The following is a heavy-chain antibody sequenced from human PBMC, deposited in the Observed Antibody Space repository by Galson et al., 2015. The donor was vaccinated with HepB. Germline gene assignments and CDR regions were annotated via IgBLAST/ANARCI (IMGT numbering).Heavy chain of an antibody. J-gene: IGHJ3*02. D-gene: IGHD6-19*01. CDR3: TRTYSSGWYGDAFDM. CDR2: IGTTGDT. V-gene: IGHV3-13*01. CDR1: GFTFRSYA. Sequence: SLRLSCAASGFTFRSYAMHWVRQGREKGLEWISAIGTTGDTYYADSVKGRFTIPRENAKNSLYLQMNSLRVGDTAMYFCTRTYSSGWYGDAFDMWGQGTMVTVSS.